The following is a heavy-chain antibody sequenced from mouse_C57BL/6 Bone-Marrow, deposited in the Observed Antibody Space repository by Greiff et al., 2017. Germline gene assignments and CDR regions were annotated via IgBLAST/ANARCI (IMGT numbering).Heavy chain of an antibody. Sequence: DVKLQESGEGLVKPGGSLKLSCAASGFTFSSYAMSWVRQTPEKRLEWVAYISSGGDYIYYADTVKGRFTISRDNARNTLYLQMSSLKSEDTAMYYCTLYSNYLAWFAYWGQGTLVTVSA. CDR3: TLYSNYLAWFAY. CDR1: GFTFSSYA. J-gene: IGHJ3*01. V-gene: IGHV5-9-1*02. D-gene: IGHD2-5*01. CDR2: ISSGGDYI.